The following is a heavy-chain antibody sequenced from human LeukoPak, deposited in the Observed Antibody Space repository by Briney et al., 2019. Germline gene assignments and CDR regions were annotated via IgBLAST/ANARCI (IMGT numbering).Heavy chain of an antibody. Sequence: GASVKVSCKASGYTFTGYYMHWVRQAPGQGLEWMGWINPNSGGTNYAQKFQGRVTMTRDTSISTAYMELSRLGSDDTAVYYCARVYYDSRLFDYWGQGTLVTVSS. J-gene: IGHJ4*02. CDR2: INPNSGGT. V-gene: IGHV1-2*02. D-gene: IGHD3-22*01. CDR3: ARVYYDSRLFDY. CDR1: GYTFTGYY.